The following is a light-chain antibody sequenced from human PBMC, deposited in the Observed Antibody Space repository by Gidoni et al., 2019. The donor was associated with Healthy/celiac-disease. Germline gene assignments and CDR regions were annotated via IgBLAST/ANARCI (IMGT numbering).Light chain of an antibody. Sequence: EILLTQSPGTLSLSPGERATLSCRASQSVSSSYLAWYQQKPGQAPRLLIYGASSRATGIPDRFSGRGSGTDFTLTISRLEPEDFAVYYCQQYGSSFTFGGXTKVEIK. V-gene: IGKV3-20*01. CDR3: QQYGSSFT. CDR1: QSVSSSY. J-gene: IGKJ4*01. CDR2: GAS.